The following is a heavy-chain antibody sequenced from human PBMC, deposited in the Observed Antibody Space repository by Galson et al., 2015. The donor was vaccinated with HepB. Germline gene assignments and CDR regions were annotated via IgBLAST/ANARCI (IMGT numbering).Heavy chain of an antibody. CDR2: ISSSSSYI. CDR1: GFTFSSYS. V-gene: IGHV3-21*01. Sequence: SLRLSCAASGFTFSSYSMNWVRQAPGKGLEWVSSISSSSSYIYYADSVKGRFTISRDNAKNSLYLQMNSLRAEDTAVYYCARWGYCSGGSCYYFDYWGQGTLVTVSS. J-gene: IGHJ4*02. D-gene: IGHD2-15*01. CDR3: ARWGYCSGGSCYYFDY.